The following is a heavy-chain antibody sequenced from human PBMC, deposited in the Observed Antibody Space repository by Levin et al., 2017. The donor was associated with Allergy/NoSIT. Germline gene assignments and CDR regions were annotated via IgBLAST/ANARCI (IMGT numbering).Heavy chain of an antibody. J-gene: IGHJ5*02. D-gene: IGHD3-10*01. V-gene: IGHV4-34*01. CDR3: ARGKGIIITDNWFDP. CDR2: INHSGST. Sequence: SETLSLTCAVYGGSFSGYYWSWIRQPPGKGLEWIGEINHSGSTNYNPSLKSRVTISVDTSKSQFSLKLSSVTAADTAVYYCARGKGIIITDNWFDPWGQGTLVTVSS. CDR1: GGSFSGYY.